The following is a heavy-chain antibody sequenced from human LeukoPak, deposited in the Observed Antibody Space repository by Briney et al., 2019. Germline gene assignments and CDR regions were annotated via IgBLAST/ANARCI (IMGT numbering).Heavy chain of an antibody. Sequence: SETLSLTCTVSGGSISSYYWSWIRQPPGKGLEWIGYIYYSGSTNYNPSLKSRVTISVDTSKNQFSLKLSSVTAADTAVYYCARGRIAAAGGVYFDYWGQGTLVTVSS. D-gene: IGHD6-13*01. CDR2: IYYSGST. J-gene: IGHJ4*02. CDR3: ARGRIAAAGGVYFDY. CDR1: GGSISSYY. V-gene: IGHV4-59*01.